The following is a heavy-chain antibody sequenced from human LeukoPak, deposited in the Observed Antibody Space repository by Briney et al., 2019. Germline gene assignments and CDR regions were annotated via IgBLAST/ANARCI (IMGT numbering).Heavy chain of an antibody. J-gene: IGHJ4*02. V-gene: IGHV1-2*02. D-gene: IGHD5-24*01. CDR3: AREARDGYNYYFDY. CDR2: INPNSGGT. CDR1: GYTFTGYY. Sequence: ASVTVSCKASGYTFTGYYMHWVRQAPGQGLEWMGWINPNSGGTNYAQKFQGRVTMTRDTSISTVYMELSRLRSDDTAVYYCAREARDGYNYYFDYWGQGTLVTVSS.